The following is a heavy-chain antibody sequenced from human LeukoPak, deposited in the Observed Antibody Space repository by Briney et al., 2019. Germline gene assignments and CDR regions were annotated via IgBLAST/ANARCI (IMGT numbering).Heavy chain of an antibody. CDR1: GGSITSATYH. Sequence: KPSETLSLTCTVSGGSITSATYHWAWIRQAPGKGLEWLGSVYYTGNTHNNPSLQSRVTISVDTSKNQFSLKLSSVTAADTAVYYCARGPSGYHNTGGQGTLVTVSS. J-gene: IGHJ4*02. V-gene: IGHV4-39*07. D-gene: IGHD5-12*01. CDR3: ARGPSGYHNT. CDR2: VYYTGNT.